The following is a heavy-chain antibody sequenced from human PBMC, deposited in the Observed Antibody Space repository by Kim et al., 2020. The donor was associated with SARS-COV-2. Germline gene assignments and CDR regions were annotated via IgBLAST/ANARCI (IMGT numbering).Heavy chain of an antibody. V-gene: IGHV4-39*01. CDR3: ARNPPSGSYELDAFDI. CDR2: IYYSGST. CDR1: GGSISSSSYY. Sequence: SETLSLTCTVSGGSISSSSYYWGWIRQPPGKGLEWIGSIYYSGSTYYNPSLKSRVTISVDTSKNQFSLKLSSVTAADTAVYYCARNPPSGSYELDAFDIWGQGTMVTVSS. J-gene: IGHJ3*02. D-gene: IGHD1-26*01.